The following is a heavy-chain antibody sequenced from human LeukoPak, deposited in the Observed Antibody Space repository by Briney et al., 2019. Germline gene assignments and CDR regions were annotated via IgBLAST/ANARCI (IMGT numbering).Heavy chain of an antibody. V-gene: IGHV3-23*01. CDR2: LTDSGGTT. CDR1: GFTFGNYA. Sequence: PGGSLRLSCVASGFTFGNYAMGWLRQAPGRRPKWVSSLTDSGGTTYYVDSVKGRFAISRDNSKNTLYLHMNSLRADDTAVYYCAKKRDAFDIWGQGTVVTVSS. J-gene: IGHJ3*02. CDR3: AKKRDAFDI. D-gene: IGHD5-24*01.